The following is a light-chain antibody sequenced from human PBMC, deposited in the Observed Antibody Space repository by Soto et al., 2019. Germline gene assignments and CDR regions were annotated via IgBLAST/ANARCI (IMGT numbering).Light chain of an antibody. Sequence: DIQMTQSPSSLSASVGYRFTITCRASQNIPGYLNWFQQKPGKAPKLLIYAASSLQTGVPSRFSGSESGTDFTLTINSLQPEDFATYYCQQTYSAPRTFGQGTKVDIK. V-gene: IGKV1-39*01. CDR1: QNIPGY. CDR2: AAS. CDR3: QQTYSAPRT. J-gene: IGKJ1*01.